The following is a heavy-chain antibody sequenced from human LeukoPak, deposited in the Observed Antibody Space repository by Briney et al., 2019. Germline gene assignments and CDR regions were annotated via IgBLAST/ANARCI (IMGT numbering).Heavy chain of an antibody. CDR1: GGSISSYY. Sequence: SETLSLTCTVSGGSISSYYWSWIRQPAGKGLEWIGRIYTSGSTNYNPSLKSRVTMSVDTSKNQFSLQLNSVTPEDTAVYYCARDDYGSAFDIWGQGTMVTVSS. CDR3: ARDDYGSAFDI. D-gene: IGHD4-17*01. J-gene: IGHJ3*02. CDR2: IYTSGST. V-gene: IGHV4-4*07.